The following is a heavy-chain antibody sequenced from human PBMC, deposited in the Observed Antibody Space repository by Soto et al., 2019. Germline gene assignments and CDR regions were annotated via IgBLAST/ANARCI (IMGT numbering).Heavy chain of an antibody. D-gene: IGHD3-3*01. Sequence: EVQLVESGGGLVQPGGSLRLSCAASGFTFSSYEMNWVRQVPGKGLEWLSYISSGGSTIYDADSVKGRFTISRDNAKNSLYLQMNSLRAEDTAVYYCARARLFGVVISWFDPWGQGTLVTVSS. J-gene: IGHJ5*02. V-gene: IGHV3-48*03. CDR3: ARARLFGVVISWFDP. CDR1: GFTFSSYE. CDR2: ISSGGSTI.